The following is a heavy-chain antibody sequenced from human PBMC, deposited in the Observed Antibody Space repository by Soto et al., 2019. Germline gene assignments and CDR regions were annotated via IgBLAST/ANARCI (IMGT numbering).Heavy chain of an antibody. CDR2: ISSSSSSI. V-gene: IGHV3-48*01. CDR3: ASNGYCSGNTCYDY. Sequence: EVQLVESGGGLVQVGGSLRLSCAASGFSFSAYSMNWVRQAPGRGLEWVSYISSSSSSINYADSVKGRFTLSRDNAKSSLYLQMNSLRTEDTAVYYCASNGYCSGNTCYDYWGQGTLVAVSP. J-gene: IGHJ4*02. D-gene: IGHD2-15*01. CDR1: GFSFSAYS.